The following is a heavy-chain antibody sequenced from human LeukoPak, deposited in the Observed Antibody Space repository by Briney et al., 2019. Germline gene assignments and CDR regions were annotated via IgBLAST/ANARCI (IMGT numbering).Heavy chain of an antibody. CDR1: GGSISSYY. Sequence: SETLSLTCTVSGGSISSYYWSWIRQPPGKGLEWIGYIYYSGSTNYNPSLKSRVTISVDTSKNQFSLKLSSVTAADTAVYYCARGSLFYVWGSYRFWFGPWGQGTLVTVSS. D-gene: IGHD3-16*02. CDR3: ARGSLFYVWGSYRFWFGP. V-gene: IGHV4-59*01. J-gene: IGHJ5*02. CDR2: IYYSGST.